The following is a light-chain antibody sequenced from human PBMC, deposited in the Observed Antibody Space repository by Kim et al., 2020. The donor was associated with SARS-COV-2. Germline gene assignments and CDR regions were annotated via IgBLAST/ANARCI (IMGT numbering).Light chain of an antibody. V-gene: IGKV3-15*01. CDR3: QQYNNWPPLT. Sequence: SPGERANFSCRASQRVSSNLAWYQQKPGQAPRLLIYGASTRATGIPARFSGSGSGTEFTLTISSLQSEDFAVYYCQQYNNWPPLTFGGGTKVDIK. CDR1: QRVSSN. CDR2: GAS. J-gene: IGKJ4*01.